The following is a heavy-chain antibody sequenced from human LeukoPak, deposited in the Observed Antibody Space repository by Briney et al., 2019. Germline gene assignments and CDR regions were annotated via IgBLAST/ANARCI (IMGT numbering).Heavy chain of an antibody. J-gene: IGHJ6*02. V-gene: IGHV3-48*04. Sequence: GGSLIPSCAASEFTFSSYSMNWVRQAPGKGLEWVSYISSGGIGTIYYADSVKGRFTISRDNAKKSLYLQMNNLRAEDTAVYYCARNRFYSMDVWGQGTTVTVSS. CDR1: EFTFSSYS. D-gene: IGHD2/OR15-2a*01. CDR2: ISSGGIGTI. CDR3: ARNRFYSMDV.